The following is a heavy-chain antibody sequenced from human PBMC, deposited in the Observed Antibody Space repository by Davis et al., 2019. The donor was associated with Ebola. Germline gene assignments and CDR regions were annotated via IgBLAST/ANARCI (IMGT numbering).Heavy chain of an antibody. CDR2: IYYSGST. CDR3: ARRPYYGDLNYYYYMDV. D-gene: IGHD4-17*01. CDR1: GGSISSGSYY. J-gene: IGHJ6*03. Sequence: SETLSLTCTVSGGSISSGSYYWGWIRQPPGKGLEWIGSIYYSGSTYYNPSLKSRVTISVDTSKNQFSLKLSSVTAADTAVYYCARRPYYGDLNYYYYMDVWGKGTTVTVSS. V-gene: IGHV4-39*07.